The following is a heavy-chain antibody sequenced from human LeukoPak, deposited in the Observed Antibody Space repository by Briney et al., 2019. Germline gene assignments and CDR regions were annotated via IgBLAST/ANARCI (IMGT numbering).Heavy chain of an antibody. J-gene: IGHJ4*02. D-gene: IGHD1-26*01. V-gene: IGHV4-34*01. CDR2: INHSGST. Sequence: PSETLSLTXAVYGCSFSDYYWSWIRQPPGEGLEWIGEINHSGSTNYKPSLKSRVTISVDTSKNQFSLRLTSVTAADTAVYYCASAATSGTYNFDSWGQGTLVTVSS. CDR3: ASAATSGTYNFDS. CDR1: GCSFSDYY.